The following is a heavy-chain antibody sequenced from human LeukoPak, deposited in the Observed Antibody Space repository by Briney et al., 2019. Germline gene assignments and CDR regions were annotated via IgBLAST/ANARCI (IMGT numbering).Heavy chain of an antibody. CDR1: GGSISSGGYF. V-gene: IGHV4-31*03. Sequence: SQTLSLTCTVSGGSISSGGYFWSWVRQHPGKGLEWIGYISHGGSTYYNPSLKSRVTISLDTSKDRFSLRLSSVTAADTAVYYCARDLWFGEYNWFDPWAREPWSPSPQ. CDR2: ISHGGST. D-gene: IGHD3-10*01. CDR3: ARDLWFGEYNWFDP. J-gene: IGHJ5*02.